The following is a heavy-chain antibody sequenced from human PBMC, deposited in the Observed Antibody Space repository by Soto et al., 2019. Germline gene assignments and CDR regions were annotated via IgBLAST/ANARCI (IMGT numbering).Heavy chain of an antibody. CDR2: LSGSGGTT. D-gene: IGHD3-10*01. CDR1: GFTFSTYA. Sequence: GGSLRLSCSTSGFTFSTYAVNWVRQAPGKGLEWVSALSGSGGTTYYADSVRGRFTISRDNSKNTLFLQMSSLRAEDTALYYCAKQRAGYGSGSDTFYFDFWGQGTLVTVSS. V-gene: IGHV3-23*01. J-gene: IGHJ4*02. CDR3: AKQRAGYGSGSDTFYFDF.